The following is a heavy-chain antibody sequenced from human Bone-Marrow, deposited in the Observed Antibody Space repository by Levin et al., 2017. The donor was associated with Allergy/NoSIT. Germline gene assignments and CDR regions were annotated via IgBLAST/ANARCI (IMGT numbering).Heavy chain of an antibody. CDR1: GGSISSDSYY. D-gene: IGHD4-17*01. J-gene: IGHJ6*02. CDR2: IYYLGTT. Sequence: SQTLSLTCTVSGGSISSDSYYWGWIRQPPGKGLEWIGSIYYLGTTYYNPSLKSRGTISVDTSKNQFSLKLSSVTAADTAVYYCARDSGDYRVGAMNVWGQGTTVTVSS. CDR3: ARDSGDYRVGAMNV. V-gene: IGHV4-39*07.